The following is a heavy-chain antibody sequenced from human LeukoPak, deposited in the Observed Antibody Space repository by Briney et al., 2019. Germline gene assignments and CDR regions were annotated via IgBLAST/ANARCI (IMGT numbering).Heavy chain of an antibody. V-gene: IGHV1-2*06. CDR2: INPNSGGT. CDR3: ARTIRRTAMVPYYFDY. J-gene: IGHJ4*02. D-gene: IGHD5-18*01. CDR1: GYTFTGYY. Sequence: ASVKVSCTASGYTFTGYYMHWVRQAPGQGLEWMGRINPNSGGTNYAQKFQGRVTMTRDTSISTAYMELSRLRSDDTAVYYCARTIRRTAMVPYYFDYWGQGTLVTVSS.